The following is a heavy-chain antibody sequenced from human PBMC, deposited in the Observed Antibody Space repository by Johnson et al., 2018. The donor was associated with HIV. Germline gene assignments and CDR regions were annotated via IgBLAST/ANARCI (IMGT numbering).Heavy chain of an antibody. CDR1: GFTFSSYW. CDR3: ASFWATGAFDI. D-gene: IGHD3-10*01. Sequence: VQLVESGGGLVQPGGSLRLSCAASGFTFSSYWMHWVRQGPGKGLVWVSRINGDGSGITYADSVQGRFTISRDNAKNTLYLQMNSLRAEDTAVYYCASFWATGAFDIWGQGTMVTVSS. V-gene: IGHV3-74*02. CDR2: INGDGSGI. J-gene: IGHJ3*02.